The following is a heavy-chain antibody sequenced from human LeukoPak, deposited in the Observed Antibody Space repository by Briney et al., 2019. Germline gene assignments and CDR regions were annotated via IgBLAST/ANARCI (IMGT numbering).Heavy chain of an antibody. CDR2: IYYSGST. CDR3: ARARGPWFFFDY. J-gene: IGHJ4*02. Sequence: SETLSLTCTVSGGSISSYYWSWIRQPPGKGLEWIGYIYYSGSTNYNPSLKSRVTISVDTSKNQFSLKLSSVTAAGTAVYYCARARGPWFFFDYWGQGTLVTVSS. D-gene: IGHD3/OR15-3a*01. CDR1: GGSISSYY. V-gene: IGHV4-59*01.